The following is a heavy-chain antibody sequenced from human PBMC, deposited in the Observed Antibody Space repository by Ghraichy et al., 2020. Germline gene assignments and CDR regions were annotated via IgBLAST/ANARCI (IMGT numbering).Heavy chain of an antibody. CDR1: GFTFSSYA. CDR2: ISGSGGST. V-gene: IGHV3-23*01. D-gene: IGHD5-12*01. CDR3: WKEEGYSGYWGGY. J-gene: IGHJ1*01. Sequence: GGSLRLSCAASGFTFSSYAMCWVRQAPGKGLEWVSAISGSGGSTYYADSAKGRFTISRDNSKNTLYLQMNSLRAEDTAVYYCWKEEGYSGYWGGYWGQGTLVTVS.